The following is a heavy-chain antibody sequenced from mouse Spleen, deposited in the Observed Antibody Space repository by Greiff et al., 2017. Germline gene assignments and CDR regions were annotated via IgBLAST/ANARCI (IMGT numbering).Heavy chain of an antibody. CDR2: ISSGSSTI. CDR1: GFTFSDYG. J-gene: IGHJ3*01. V-gene: IGHV5-17*01. D-gene: IGHD2-4*01. CDR3: ARTMITGGFAY. Sequence: EVMLVESGGGLVKPGGSLKLSCAASGFTFSDYGMHWVRQAPEKGLEWVAYISSGSSTIYYADTVKGRFTISRDNAKNTLFLQMTSLRSEDTAMYYCARTMITGGFAYWGQGTLVTVSA.